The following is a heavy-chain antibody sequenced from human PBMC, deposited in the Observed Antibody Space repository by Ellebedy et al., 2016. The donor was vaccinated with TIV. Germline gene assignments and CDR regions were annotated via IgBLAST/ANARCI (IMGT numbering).Heavy chain of an antibody. Sequence: GESLKISCTASGFIFRTYWMTWVRQAPGKGLEWVATTKQDGTQQYYAGSVGGRFTISRDNAKNSLYLQMNSLRAEDTALYYCAKDIGGLGENWFDPWGQGTLVTVSS. CDR2: TKQDGTQQ. CDR3: AKDIGGLGENWFDP. V-gene: IGHV3-7*03. CDR1: GFIFRTYW. J-gene: IGHJ5*02. D-gene: IGHD1-26*01.